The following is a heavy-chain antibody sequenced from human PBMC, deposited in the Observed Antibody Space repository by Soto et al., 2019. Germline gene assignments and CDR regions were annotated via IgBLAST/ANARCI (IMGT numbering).Heavy chain of an antibody. CDR3: ARDNNWSYDY. Sequence: GGSLRLSCAASGFTFSSHWMHWVRQAPGKGLVWVSHIGPDGTTTRDADSVQGRFTISRDNARNTLYLQMDSLRDEDTAAYYCARDNNWSYDYWGQGIQVTVPQ. CDR1: GFTFSSHW. D-gene: IGHD1-1*01. V-gene: IGHV3-74*01. J-gene: IGHJ4*02. CDR2: IGPDGTTT.